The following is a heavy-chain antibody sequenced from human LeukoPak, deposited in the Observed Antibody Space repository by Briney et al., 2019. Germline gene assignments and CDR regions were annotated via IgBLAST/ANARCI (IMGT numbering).Heavy chain of an antibody. J-gene: IGHJ6*03. V-gene: IGHV4-4*02. CDR2: IYHSGST. CDR3: ARDLLASGWGSYYYYYMDV. D-gene: IGHD6-19*01. Sequence: PSGTLSLTCAVSGGSISSSNWWSWVRQPPGKGLEWIGEIYHSGSTNYNPSLKSRVTISVDKSKNQFSLKLSSVTAADTAVYYCARDLLASGWGSYYYYYMDVWGKGTTVTVSS. CDR1: GGSISSSNW.